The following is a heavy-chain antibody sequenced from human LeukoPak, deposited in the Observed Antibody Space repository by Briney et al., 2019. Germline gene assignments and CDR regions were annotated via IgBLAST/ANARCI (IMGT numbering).Heavy chain of an antibody. V-gene: IGHV1-69*04. CDR2: IIPILGIA. CDR3: ARDGGGDYVPFDY. D-gene: IGHD4-17*01. CDR1: GGTFSSYA. J-gene: IGHJ4*02. Sequence: SVKVSCKASGGTFSSYAISWVRQAPGQGLEWMGRIIPILGIANYAQKFQGRVTITADKSTSTAYMELSSLRSEGTAVYYCARDGGGDYVPFDYWGQGTRVTVSS.